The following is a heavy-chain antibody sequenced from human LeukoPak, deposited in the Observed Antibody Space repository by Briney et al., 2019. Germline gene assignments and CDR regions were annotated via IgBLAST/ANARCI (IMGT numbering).Heavy chain of an antibody. CDR2: ILGSGGSS. D-gene: IGHD7-27*01. CDR3: AKETGRDWGYFDD. J-gene: IGHJ4*02. Sequence: GGSLRLSCAASGFTFSSHAMSWVRQAPGMGLEWVTAILGSGGSSYHADSVNGRFTISRDNSKNTLFLQMNSLRAEDTAVYYCAKETGRDWGYFDDWGQGTLVTVSS. V-gene: IGHV3-23*01. CDR1: GFTFSSHA.